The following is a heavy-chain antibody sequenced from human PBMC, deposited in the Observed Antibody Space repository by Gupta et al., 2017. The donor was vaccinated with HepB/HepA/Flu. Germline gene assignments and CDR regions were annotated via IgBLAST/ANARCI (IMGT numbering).Heavy chain of an antibody. CDR1: GFTLSDYA. D-gene: IGHD1-14*01. CDR3: AREWMYKSPVDAFDI. J-gene: IGHJ3*02. CDR2: INTVGVTR. Sequence: EVQLVESGGGLVQPGGSLTISCTASGFTLSDYAMNWFRQTQGKGLEWVSYINTVGVTRHADFVKGRFIISRDDAKNSLYLKIDSLRAEDTATYYCAREWMYKSPVDAFDIWGQGTMVTVAS. V-gene: IGHV3-48*03.